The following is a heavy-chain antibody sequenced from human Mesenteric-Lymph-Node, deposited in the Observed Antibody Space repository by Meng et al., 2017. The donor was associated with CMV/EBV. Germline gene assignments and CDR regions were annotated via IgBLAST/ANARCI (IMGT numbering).Heavy chain of an antibody. CDR1: GASISSTSYY. D-gene: IGHD4-11*01. Sequence: SETLSLTCTVSGASISSTSYYWGWIRLPPGKGLEWIGSVYYSGRTYYNPSLNSRVTVSVDTSKNQFSLKLSSVTAADTAVYYCARMTTHYYYGMDVWGQGTTVTVSS. V-gene: IGHV4-39*07. CDR2: VYYSGRT. J-gene: IGHJ6*02. CDR3: ARMTTHYYYGMDV.